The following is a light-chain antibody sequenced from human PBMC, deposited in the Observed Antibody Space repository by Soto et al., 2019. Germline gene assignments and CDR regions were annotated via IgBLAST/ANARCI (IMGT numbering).Light chain of an antibody. V-gene: IGKV3-15*01. J-gene: IGKJ4*01. CDR3: QQSYSTLRLP. Sequence: EIVLTQTPATLSVYPEERATLSCRASQSVGINLAWYQQKPGQAPRVVVYGASTRATGIPARFSGSGSGTDFTLTISSLQPEDFATYYCQQSYSTLRLPFGGGTKVDIK. CDR2: GAS. CDR1: QSVGIN.